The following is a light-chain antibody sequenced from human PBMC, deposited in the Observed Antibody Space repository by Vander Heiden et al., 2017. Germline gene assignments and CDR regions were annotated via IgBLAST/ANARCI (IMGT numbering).Light chain of an antibody. CDR2: DAS. CDR3: QHFNNLPIT. V-gene: IGKV1-33*01. J-gene: IGKJ5*01. CDR1: QHIRNH. Sequence: HLTPSPAALSATVGDRVSRTCQASQHIRNHLNGYQQKPGKAPKLLIYDASELETGVPSRFSGSGSGTHFTVTISTLQPEDIGTYYCQHFNNLPITFGQGTRLEIK.